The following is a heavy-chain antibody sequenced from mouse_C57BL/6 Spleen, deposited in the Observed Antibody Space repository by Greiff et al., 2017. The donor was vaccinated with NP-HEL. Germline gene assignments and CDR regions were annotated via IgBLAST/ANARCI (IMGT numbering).Heavy chain of an antibody. V-gene: IGHV1-52*01. Sequence: QVQLQQPGAELVRPGSSVKLSCKASGYTFTSYWMHWVKQRPIQGLEWIGNIDPSDSETHYNQKFKDKATLTADKSSSTAYMQLSSLTSEDSSVYYCARSGHYYGSSSLGYWGQGTTLTVSS. J-gene: IGHJ2*01. CDR1: GYTFTSYW. CDR2: IDPSDSET. CDR3: ARSGHYYGSSSLGY. D-gene: IGHD1-1*01.